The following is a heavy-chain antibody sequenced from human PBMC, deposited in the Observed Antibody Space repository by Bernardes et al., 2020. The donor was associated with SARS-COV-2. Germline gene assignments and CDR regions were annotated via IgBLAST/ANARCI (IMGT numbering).Heavy chain of an antibody. CDR3: ARALRITIFGVVSNFDY. Sequence: SETLSRTCTVSGGSISSGGYYWSWIRQHPGKGLEWIGYIYYSGSTYYNPSLKSRVTISVDTSKNQFSLKLSSVTAADTAVYYCARALRITIFGVVSNFDYWGQGTLVTVSS. J-gene: IGHJ4*02. D-gene: IGHD3-3*01. CDR2: IYYSGST. V-gene: IGHV4-31*03. CDR1: GGSISSGGYY.